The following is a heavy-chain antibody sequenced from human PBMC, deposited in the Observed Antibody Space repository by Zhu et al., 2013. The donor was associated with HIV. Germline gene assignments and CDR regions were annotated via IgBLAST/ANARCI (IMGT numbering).Heavy chain of an antibody. Sequence: QVQLVQSGAEVKKPGAPVKVSCKASGYTFTGYYMHWVRQAPGQGLEWMGWINPNSGGTDYAQKFQGRVTMTRDTSISTAYMELSSLRSDDTAVYYCARSEDHYDSSGPLGYWGQGILVTVSS. CDR1: GYTFTGYY. CDR2: INPNSGGT. V-gene: IGHV1-2*02. CDR3: ARSEDHYDSSGPLGY. J-gene: IGHJ4*02. D-gene: IGHD3-22*01.